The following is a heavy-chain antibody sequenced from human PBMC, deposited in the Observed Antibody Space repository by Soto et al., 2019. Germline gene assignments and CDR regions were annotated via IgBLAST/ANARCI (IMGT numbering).Heavy chain of an antibody. Sequence: GGSLRLSCAASGFTFSSYGMHWVRQAPGKGLEWVAVIWYDGTNKYYADSVKGRFTISRDNSKNTLFLQMNSLRAEDTAVYYCARFYSGSYYYFDYWGQGTMLTVYS. CDR2: IWYDGTNK. CDR3: ARFYSGSYYYFDY. CDR1: GFTFSSYG. V-gene: IGHV3-33*01. J-gene: IGHJ4*02. D-gene: IGHD1-26*01.